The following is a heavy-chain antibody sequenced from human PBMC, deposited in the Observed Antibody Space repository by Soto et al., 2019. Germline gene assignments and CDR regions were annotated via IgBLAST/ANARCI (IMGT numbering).Heavy chain of an antibody. CDR1: GGTFSSYA. Sequence: QVQLVQSGAEVKKPGSSVKVSCKASGGTFSSYAIGWMRQAPGQGLEWMGGIIPIFGTANYAQKFKGRVRSTADESTHTAYIGVSRLGSEDTAVYYCARERVGATSGELYYYYYYGMDVWGPGTTVTVSS. D-gene: IGHD1-26*01. V-gene: IGHV1-69*01. J-gene: IGHJ6*02. CDR2: IIPIFGTA. CDR3: ARERVGATSGELYYYYYYGMDV.